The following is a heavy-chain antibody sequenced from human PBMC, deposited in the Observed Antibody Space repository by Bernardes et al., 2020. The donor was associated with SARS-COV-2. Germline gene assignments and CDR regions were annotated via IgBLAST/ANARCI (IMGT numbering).Heavy chain of an antibody. Sequence: SETLSLTCTVSGGSISSYYWSWIRQPPGKGLEWIGYIYYSGSTNYNPSLKSRVTISVDTSKNQFSLKLSSVTAADTAVYYCARESGDPGWFDPWGQGTLVTVSS. D-gene: IGHD3-10*01. CDR1: GGSISSYY. V-gene: IGHV4-59*01. CDR2: IYYSGST. J-gene: IGHJ5*02. CDR3: ARESGDPGWFDP.